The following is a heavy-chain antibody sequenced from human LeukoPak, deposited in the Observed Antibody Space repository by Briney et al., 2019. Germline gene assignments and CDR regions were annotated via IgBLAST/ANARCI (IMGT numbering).Heavy chain of an antibody. CDR3: ASPLPGGDDAFDI. V-gene: IGHV1-69*05. D-gene: IGHD4-23*01. Sequence: GSSVKVSCKASGGTFSSYAISWVRQAPGQGLEWMGRIIPIFGTANYAQKFQGRVTITTDESTSTAYMELSSLRSEDTAVYYCASPLPGGDDAFDIWGQGTMVTVSS. CDR2: IIPIFGTA. CDR1: GGTFSSYA. J-gene: IGHJ3*02.